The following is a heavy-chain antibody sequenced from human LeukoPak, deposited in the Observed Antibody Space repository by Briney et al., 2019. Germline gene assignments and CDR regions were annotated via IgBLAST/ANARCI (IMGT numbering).Heavy chain of an antibody. V-gene: IGHV3-23*01. CDR2: ISWSGTRT. D-gene: IGHD3-22*01. Sequence: GGSLSLSWGPCVSTFNIYAMSCVRQAPGRGGEWVSVISWSGTRTYYADSVKGRFTISRDNSKNTLYMQMNSLRAEDKAVYYCAKGRVGYYDRIWNNYYYYYMDVWGKGTTVTVSS. J-gene: IGHJ6*03. CDR1: VSTFNIYA. CDR3: AKGRVGYYDRIWNNYYYYYMDV.